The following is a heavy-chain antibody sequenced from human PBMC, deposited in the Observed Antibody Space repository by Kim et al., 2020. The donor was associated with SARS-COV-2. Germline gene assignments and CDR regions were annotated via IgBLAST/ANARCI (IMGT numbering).Heavy chain of an antibody. CDR2: GSGK. J-gene: IGHJ4*02. D-gene: IGHD3-16*02. CDR3: GVGGVIVQV. Sequence: GSGKYFVASVKGHFTISRDNAKNSLSLQMKSLRAEDTAGYYCGVGGVIVQVWGQGTLVTVSS. V-gene: IGHV3-7*03.